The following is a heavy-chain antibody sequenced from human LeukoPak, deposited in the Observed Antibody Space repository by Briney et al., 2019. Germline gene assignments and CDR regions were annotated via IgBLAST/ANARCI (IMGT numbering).Heavy chain of an antibody. V-gene: IGHV3-21*04. J-gene: IGHJ6*02. CDR3: ARVCGSGPFYYYGMDV. D-gene: IGHD3-10*01. CDR1: GVTFSNYF. Sequence: GGSLRLSCAASGVTFSNYFMTWVSQAPGKGLGWISSIRGDGADTYYADSLKGLFTIYRDNANNTLFLQMNSLRAEDTAVYYCARVCGSGPFYYYGMDVWGQGTTVTVSS. CDR2: IRGDGADT.